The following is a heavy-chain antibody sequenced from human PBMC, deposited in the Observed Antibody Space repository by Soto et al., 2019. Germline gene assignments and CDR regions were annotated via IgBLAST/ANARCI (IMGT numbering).Heavy chain of an antibody. J-gene: IGHJ4*02. CDR2: VNPNNGDT. D-gene: IGHD3-10*01. CDR1: GYTLSRYD. CDR3: AKVSRKGSAIDFDY. Sequence: QVQLVQSGAELKKPGASVKVSSRASGYTLSRYDMNWVRQATGQGPEWIGWVNPNNGDTGYAQKFQGRVTLTTDISTTTAYMELTCLRSEDTAIYYCAKVSRKGSAIDFDYWGQGTLITVSS. V-gene: IGHV1-8*01.